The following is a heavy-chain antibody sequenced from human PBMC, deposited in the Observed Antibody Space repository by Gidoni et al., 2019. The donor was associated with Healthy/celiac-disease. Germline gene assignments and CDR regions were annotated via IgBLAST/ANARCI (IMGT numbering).Heavy chain of an antibody. V-gene: IGHV3-21*01. CDR3: ARSRDIMITFGGVIAPYYFDY. CDR2: ISSSSSYI. D-gene: IGHD3-16*02. J-gene: IGHJ4*02. CDR1: GFTFSSSS. Sequence: EVQLVDSVGGLVKPGGSLRLSCAASGFTFSSSSMHWFRQAPGKGLEWVASISSSSSYIYYEESVKGRFTISRDKAKNSMYLKMNSLRAEETAVYYWARSRDIMITFGGVIAPYYFDYWGQGTLVTVSA.